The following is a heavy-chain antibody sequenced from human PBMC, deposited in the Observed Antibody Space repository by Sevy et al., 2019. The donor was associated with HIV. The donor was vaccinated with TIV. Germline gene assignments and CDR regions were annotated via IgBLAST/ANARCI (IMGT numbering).Heavy chain of an antibody. V-gene: IGHV3-48*02. CDR3: ARDGHMPASIPWDAAIFGVVIGGTDYYYGMDV. Sequence: GGSLRLSCAASGFTFSSYSMNWVRQAPGKGLEWVSYISSSSSTIYYADSVKGRFTISRDNAKNALYLQMNSLRDEDTAVXYCARDGHMPASIPWDAAIFGVVIGGTDYYYGMDVWGQGTTVTVSS. CDR1: GFTFSSYS. CDR2: ISSSSSTI. J-gene: IGHJ6*02. D-gene: IGHD3-3*01.